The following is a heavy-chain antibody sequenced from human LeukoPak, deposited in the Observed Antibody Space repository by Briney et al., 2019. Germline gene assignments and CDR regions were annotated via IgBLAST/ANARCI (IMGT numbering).Heavy chain of an antibody. CDR1: GLTFTNAW. Sequence: GGSLRLSCAASGLTFTNAWTNWVRQAPGKGLEWVGRIASKTDGETTDYAAPVKGRFTISRDDSKNTLFLQMNSLKTEDTAVYYCTTGIRGDCGQGTLVTVSS. V-gene: IGHV3-15*04. CDR2: IASKTDGETT. J-gene: IGHJ4*02. CDR3: TTGIRGD.